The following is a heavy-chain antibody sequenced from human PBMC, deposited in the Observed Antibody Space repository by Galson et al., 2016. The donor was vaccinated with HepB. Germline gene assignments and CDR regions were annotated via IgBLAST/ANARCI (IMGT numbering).Heavy chain of an antibody. CDR2: IYHTGNT. V-gene: IGHV4-4*02. CDR3: ARAVAGELFDY. Sequence: ETLSLTCAVSGGSISSDNWWTWVRQPPGKGLEGIGKIYHTGNTNYNPSLTSRAVISVDTSKNQFSLNLSSISAADTALYYCARAVAGELFDYWGQGTPVTVSA. CDR1: GGSISSDNW. D-gene: IGHD6-19*01. J-gene: IGHJ4*02.